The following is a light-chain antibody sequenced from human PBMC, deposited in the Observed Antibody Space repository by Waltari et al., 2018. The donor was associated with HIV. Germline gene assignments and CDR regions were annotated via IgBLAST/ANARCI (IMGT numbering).Light chain of an antibody. CDR3: YSATENNLV. V-gene: IGLV3-27*01. J-gene: IGLJ2*01. Sequence: SYELTQPSSVSVSPGQTASITCSGVVLSKKFARWFQQKPGQAPVLIIYKDNERPSGIPERFSGSSSGTTVTLTISGAQVDDEADYYCYSATENNLVFGGGTKLTVL. CDR2: KDN. CDR1: VLSKKF.